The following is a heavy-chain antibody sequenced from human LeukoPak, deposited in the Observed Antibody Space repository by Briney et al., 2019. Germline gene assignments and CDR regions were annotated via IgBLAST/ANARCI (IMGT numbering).Heavy chain of an antibody. V-gene: IGHV1-69*01. CDR1: GGTFSSYA. Sequence: SVKVSCKASGGTFSSYAISWVRQAPGQGLEWMGGIIPIFGTANYAQKFQGRVTITADESTSTAYMELSSLRSEDTAVYYCARVWSGTRAFDIWGQGTMVTVSS. CDR2: IIPIFGTA. CDR3: ARVWSGTRAFDI. J-gene: IGHJ3*02. D-gene: IGHD3-3*01.